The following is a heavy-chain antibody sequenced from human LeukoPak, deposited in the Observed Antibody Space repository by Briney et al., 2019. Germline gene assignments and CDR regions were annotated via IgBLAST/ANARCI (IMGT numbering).Heavy chain of an antibody. D-gene: IGHD3-3*01. CDR1: GGSISSYY. J-gene: IGHJ3*02. Sequence: SETLSLTCTVSGGSISSYYWSWIRQPPGQGLEWIGYIYYSGSTNYNPSLKSRVTISVDTSKNQFSLKLSSVTAADTAVYYCARDRSSYYDFWSGTQADAFDIWGQGTMVTVSS. V-gene: IGHV4-59*01. CDR2: IYYSGST. CDR3: ARDRSSYYDFWSGTQADAFDI.